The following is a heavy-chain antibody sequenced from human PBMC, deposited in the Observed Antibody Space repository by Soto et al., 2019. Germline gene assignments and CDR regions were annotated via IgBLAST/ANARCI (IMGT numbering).Heavy chain of an antibody. CDR3: ASGGDGYKLPY. CDR2: IYHSGSA. J-gene: IGHJ1*01. V-gene: IGHV4-30-2*01. D-gene: IGHD5-12*01. CDR1: GDSISSGGYS. Sequence: SETLSLTCAVSGDSISSGGYSWNWIRQPPGKGLEWIGYIYHSGSAHYNPSLKSRVTLSVDRSKNQFSLRLNSVTAADTAIYFCASGGDGYKLPYWGQGPLVTVSS.